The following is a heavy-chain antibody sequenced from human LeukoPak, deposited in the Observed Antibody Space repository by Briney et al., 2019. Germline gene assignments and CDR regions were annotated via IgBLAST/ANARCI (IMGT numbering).Heavy chain of an antibody. J-gene: IGHJ4*02. V-gene: IGHV3-49*03. CDR2: IRSKAYGGTT. CDR1: GFTFGDYA. D-gene: IGHD2-21*02. CDR3: TRYEMRRLGDRQFDY. Sequence: GGSLRLPCTASGFTFGDYAMSWFRQAPGKGLEWVGFIRSKAYGGTTEYAASVKGRFTISRDDSKSIAHLQMNDLKTDDTAMYYCTRYEMRRLGDRQFDYWGQGTLVTVSS.